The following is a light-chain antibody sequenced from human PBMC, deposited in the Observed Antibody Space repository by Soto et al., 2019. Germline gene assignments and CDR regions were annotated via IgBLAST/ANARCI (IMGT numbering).Light chain of an antibody. Sequence: EIVLTQSPGTLSLSPGERATLSCRASQSVSSNYLAWYQQKLGQAPRLLIYGASSRATGIPDRFSGSGSGTDFTLTISRLEPEDFAVYYCHQYGSSQSFGQGTKVEIK. CDR2: GAS. CDR1: QSVSSNY. V-gene: IGKV3-20*01. J-gene: IGKJ1*01. CDR3: HQYGSSQS.